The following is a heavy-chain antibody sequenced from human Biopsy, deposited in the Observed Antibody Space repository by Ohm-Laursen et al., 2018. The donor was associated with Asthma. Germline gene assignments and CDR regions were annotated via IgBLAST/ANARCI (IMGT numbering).Heavy chain of an antibody. V-gene: IGHV1-69*06. CDR1: GGMFGNYA. CDR2: ISPIFGSS. D-gene: IGHD3-3*02. Sequence: VSSVKVSCKVSGGMFGNYAISWVRQAPGLGLEWMGGISPIFGSSNYAQRFQGRVTITADIFTRTVYMELSGLRFDDTAIYYCARPSPNRDILHYYYHMDVWGQGTTVIVSS. J-gene: IGHJ6*02. CDR3: ARPSPNRDILHYYYHMDV.